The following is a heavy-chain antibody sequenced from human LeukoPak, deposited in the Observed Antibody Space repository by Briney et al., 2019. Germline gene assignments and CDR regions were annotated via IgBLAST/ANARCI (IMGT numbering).Heavy chain of an antibody. CDR3: AREYYGDYGMDV. V-gene: IGHV3-74*01. CDR1: GFTFSSYW. Sequence: GGSLRLSCAASGFTFSSYWMHWVRQAPGKGLVWVSRINSDGSSTSYADSVKGRFTISRDNAKNTLFLQMNSLRAEDTAVHYCAREYYGDYGMDVWGQGTTVTVSS. CDR2: INSDGSST. D-gene: IGHD4-17*01. J-gene: IGHJ6*02.